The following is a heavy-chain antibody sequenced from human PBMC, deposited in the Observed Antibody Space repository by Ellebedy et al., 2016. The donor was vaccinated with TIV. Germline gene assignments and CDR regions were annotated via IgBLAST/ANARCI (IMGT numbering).Heavy chain of an antibody. V-gene: IGHV1-2*02. CDR3: ARVLRGSSGMDV. D-gene: IGHD2-8*01. J-gene: IGHJ6*02. CDR1: GYTFTAYY. CDR2: INPDSGVT. Sequence: ASVKVSCKASGYTFTAYYMHWVRQAPGQGLEWMGWINPDSGVTNFAQKFQGRVTMTRDTSVNTAYMELSRLESDDTALYYCARVLRGSSGMDVWGQGTTVTVS.